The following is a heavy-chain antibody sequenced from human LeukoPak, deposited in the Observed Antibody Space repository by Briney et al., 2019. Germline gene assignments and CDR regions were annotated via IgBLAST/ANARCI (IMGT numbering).Heavy chain of an antibody. CDR3: ARVYYYASGRLDS. V-gene: IGHV1-24*01. J-gene: IGHJ4*02. Sequence: ASVKVSCKVSGYTLTELSMHWVRQAPGKGLEWMGGFDPEDGETIYAQKFQGRVTMTEDTSTDTAYMELSSLRSDDTAVFYCARVYYYASGRLDSWGQGTLITVSS. CDR2: FDPEDGET. CDR1: GYTLTELS. D-gene: IGHD3-10*01.